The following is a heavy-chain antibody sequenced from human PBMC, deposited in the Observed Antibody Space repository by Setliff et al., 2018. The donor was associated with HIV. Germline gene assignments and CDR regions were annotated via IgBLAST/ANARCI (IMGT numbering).Heavy chain of an antibody. CDR1: GGSISTYY. J-gene: IGHJ6*03. D-gene: IGHD6-13*01. V-gene: IGHV4-59*08. CDR3: ARLGGYSSSWYVPYFYYMDV. Sequence: SLTCSVSGGSISTYYWSWIRQPPGKGLECIGYIYYSGSTNYSPSLMSRVTISVDTSKNQFSLNLSSVTAADTAVYYCARLGGYSSSWYVPYFYYMDVWGKGTTVTVS. CDR2: IYYSGST.